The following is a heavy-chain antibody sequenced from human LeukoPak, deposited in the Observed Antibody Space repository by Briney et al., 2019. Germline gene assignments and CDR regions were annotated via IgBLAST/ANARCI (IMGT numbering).Heavy chain of an antibody. CDR3: ARGCHPVGYYYYGMDV. J-gene: IGHJ6*02. CDR2: ISPSGGST. D-gene: IGHD4-23*01. V-gene: IGHV1-46*01. Sequence: ASVKVSCKASGYTFTSYYMHWVRQAPGQGLEWMGMISPSGGSTSYAQKFQGRVTMTRDTSTSTVYMELSSLRSEDTAVYYCARGCHPVGYYYYGMDVWGQGTTVTVSS. CDR1: GYTFTSYY.